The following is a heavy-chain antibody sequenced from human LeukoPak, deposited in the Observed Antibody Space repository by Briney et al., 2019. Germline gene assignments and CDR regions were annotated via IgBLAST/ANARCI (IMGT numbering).Heavy chain of an antibody. D-gene: IGHD4-17*01. J-gene: IGHJ4*02. Sequence: PVGSLRLSCAASGFTFSSYGMHWVRQAPGKGLEWVAFIRYDGSNKYYADSVKGRFTISRDNSKNTLYLQMNSLRAEDTAVYYCAKGTVTTSYFDYWGQGTLVTVSS. CDR1: GFTFSSYG. CDR2: IRYDGSNK. V-gene: IGHV3-30*02. CDR3: AKGTVTTSYFDY.